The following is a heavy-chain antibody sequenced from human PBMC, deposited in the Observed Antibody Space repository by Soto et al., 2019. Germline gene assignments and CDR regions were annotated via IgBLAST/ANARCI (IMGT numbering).Heavy chain of an antibody. Sequence: QVQLVESGGGVVQPGRSLRLSCAASGFTFSSYGMHWVRQAPGKGLEWVAVIWYDGSNKYYADSVKGRFTISRDNSKNTLYLQMNSLRAEDTAVYYCARGTPRVSIAARPIGYYFDYWGQGTLVTVSS. CDR3: ARGTPRVSIAARPIGYYFDY. CDR2: IWYDGSNK. J-gene: IGHJ4*02. D-gene: IGHD6-6*01. CDR1: GFTFSSYG. V-gene: IGHV3-33*01.